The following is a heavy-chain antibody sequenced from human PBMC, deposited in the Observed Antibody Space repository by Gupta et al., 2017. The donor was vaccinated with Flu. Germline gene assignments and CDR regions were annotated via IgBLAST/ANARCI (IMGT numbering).Heavy chain of an antibody. D-gene: IGHD3-10*01. CDR3: GVDYGSRSYYQFDS. J-gene: IGHJ4*02. Sequence: SGHSPSTYWIGWVRQRPGKGLEWMGIIYLDDSDTRYSPSFQGQVTISVDKSIGTTYLEWSRLKASDTAMYYCGVDYGSRSYYQFDSWGQGTLVTVSS. CDR1: GHSPSTYW. V-gene: IGHV5-51*01. CDR2: IYLDDSDT.